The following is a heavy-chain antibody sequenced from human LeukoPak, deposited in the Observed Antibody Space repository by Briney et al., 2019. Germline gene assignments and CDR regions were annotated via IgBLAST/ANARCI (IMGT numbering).Heavy chain of an antibody. CDR1: GFTFSDYA. D-gene: IGHD1-26*01. J-gene: IGHJ2*01. Sequence: GGSLRLSCAASGFTFSDYAMTWVRQAPGKGLEWVSVIYSGGSTYYADSVKGRFTISRDNSKNTLYLQMNSLRAEDTAVYYCARDGSPRWEPSSWYFDLWGRGTLVTVSS. V-gene: IGHV3-53*01. CDR2: IYSGGST. CDR3: ARDGSPRWEPSSWYFDL.